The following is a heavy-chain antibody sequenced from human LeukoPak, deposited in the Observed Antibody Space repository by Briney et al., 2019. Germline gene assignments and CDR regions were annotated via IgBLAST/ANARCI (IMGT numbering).Heavy chain of an antibody. CDR3: AREGIYYYYMDV. J-gene: IGHJ6*03. D-gene: IGHD2-15*01. CDR1: DGSFSGYS. V-gene: IGHV4-34*01. Sequence: SETLSLTCAVYDGSFSGYSWSWIRQPTGKGLEWIGEINHSGSTNYNPSLKSRVTISVDTSKNQFSLKLNSVTDADTAVYYCAREGIYYYYMDVWGKGTTVTVSS. CDR2: INHSGST.